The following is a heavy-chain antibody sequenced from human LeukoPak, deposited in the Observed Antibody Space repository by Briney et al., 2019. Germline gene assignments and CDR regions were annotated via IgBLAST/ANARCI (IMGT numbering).Heavy chain of an antibody. CDR2: ISSSSSTI. CDR1: GFTFSSYA. D-gene: IGHD1-26*01. CDR3: ARSVGRSPFDY. Sequence: GGSLRLSCAASGFTFSSYAMSWVRQAPGKGLEWVSYISSSSSTIYYADSVKGRFTISRDNAKNSLYLQMNSLRAEDTAVYYCARSVGRSPFDYWGQGTLVTVSS. V-gene: IGHV3-48*01. J-gene: IGHJ4*02.